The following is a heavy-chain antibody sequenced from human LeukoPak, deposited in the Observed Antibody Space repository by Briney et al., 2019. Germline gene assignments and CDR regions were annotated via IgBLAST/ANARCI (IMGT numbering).Heavy chain of an antibody. J-gene: IGHJ4*02. D-gene: IGHD4-17*01. CDR2: ISYDGSNK. CDR1: GFTFSNYG. V-gene: IGHV3-30*18. CDR3: AKDWATVTRAFDY. Sequence: GGSLRLSCAGAGFTFSNYGMHWVRQAPGKGLEWVALISYDGSNKYYADSVKGRITISRDNSKNTLYLQMNSLRAEDTAVYYCAKDWATVTRAFDYWGQGTLVTVSS.